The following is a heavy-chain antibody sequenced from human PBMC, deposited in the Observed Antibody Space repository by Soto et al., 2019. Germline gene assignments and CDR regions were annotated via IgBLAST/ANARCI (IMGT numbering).Heavy chain of an antibody. J-gene: IGHJ4*02. CDR3: AKDRAPGVVNPFDY. D-gene: IGHD3-3*01. CDR1: GFTFSNYA. Sequence: SLRLSCAASGFTFSNYAMSWVRQTPGKGLEWVAVISYDGSNKYYADSVKGRFTISRDNSKNTLSLQMSSLRAEDTAVYYCAKDRAPGVVNPFDYWGQGTLVTVSS. V-gene: IGHV3-30*18. CDR2: ISYDGSNK.